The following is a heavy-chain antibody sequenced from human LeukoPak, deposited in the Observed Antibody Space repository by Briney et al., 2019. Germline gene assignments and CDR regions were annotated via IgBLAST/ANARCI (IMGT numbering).Heavy chain of an antibody. CDR2: IYDGGST. V-gene: IGHV3-53*01. CDR3: ARDNYILTGYYNAFDI. CDR1: EFTHKY. J-gene: IGHJ3*02. Sequence: PGGSLRLSCVASEFTHKYMSWVRQAPGKGLEWVSVIYDGGSTDYADSVKGRFTISRDNSKSTLYLRMNSLRAEDTAVYYCARDNYILTGYYNAFDIWGQGTLVTVPS. D-gene: IGHD3-9*01.